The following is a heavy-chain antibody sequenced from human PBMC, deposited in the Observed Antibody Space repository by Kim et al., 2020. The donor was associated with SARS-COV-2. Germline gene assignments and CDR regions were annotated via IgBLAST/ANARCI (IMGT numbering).Heavy chain of an antibody. CDR3: ASSPEYYFDY. CDR2: ST. Sequence: STHYNPSLKCRVTISVDTAKNQFSLKLSSVTAADTAVYYCASSPEYYFDYWGQGTLVTVSS. D-gene: IGHD2-2*01. V-gene: IGHV4-31*02. J-gene: IGHJ4*02.